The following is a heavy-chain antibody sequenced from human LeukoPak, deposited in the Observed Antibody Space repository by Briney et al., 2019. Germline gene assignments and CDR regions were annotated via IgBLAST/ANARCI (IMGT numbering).Heavy chain of an antibody. D-gene: IGHD6-13*01. CDR3: ARVDRSSSQFDNRQTGVYFDY. J-gene: IGHJ4*02. CDR1: GVSFSGYY. CDR2: INHSGST. V-gene: IGHV4-34*01. Sequence: SETLSLTCAVYGVSFSGYYWSWIRQPPGKGLEWIGEINHSGSTNYNPSLKSRVTISVDTSKNQFSLKLSSVTAADTAVYYCARVDRSSSQFDNRQTGVYFDYWGQGTLVTVSS.